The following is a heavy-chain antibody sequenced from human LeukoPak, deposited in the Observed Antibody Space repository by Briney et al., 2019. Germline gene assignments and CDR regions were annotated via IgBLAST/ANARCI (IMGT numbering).Heavy chain of an antibody. J-gene: IGHJ4*02. D-gene: IGHD4-17*01. CDR2: FDPEDGET. CDR1: GYTLTEFS. CDR3: ARDDYGDYAYPFDY. Sequence: ASVKVSCKVSGYTLTEFSMHWVRQAPGKGLEWMGGFDPEDGETIYAQKFQGRVTMTEDTSTDTAYMELSSLRSEDTAVYYCARDDYGDYAYPFDYWGQGTLVTVSS. V-gene: IGHV1-24*01.